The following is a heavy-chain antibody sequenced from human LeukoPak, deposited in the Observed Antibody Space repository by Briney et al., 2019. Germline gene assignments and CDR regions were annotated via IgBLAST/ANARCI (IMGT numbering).Heavy chain of an antibody. Sequence: SVKVSCKASGGTFSSYAISWVRQAPGQGLEWMGRIIPIFGTANYAQKFQGRVTITTDESMSTAYMELSSLRSEDTAVYYCARDYITAAGRSWFDPWGQGTLVTVSS. J-gene: IGHJ5*02. V-gene: IGHV1-69*05. D-gene: IGHD6-13*01. CDR3: ARDYITAAGRSWFDP. CDR1: GGTFSSYA. CDR2: IIPIFGTA.